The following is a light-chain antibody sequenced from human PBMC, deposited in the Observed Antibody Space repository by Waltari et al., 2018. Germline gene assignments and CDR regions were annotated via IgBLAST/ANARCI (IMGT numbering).Light chain of an antibody. V-gene: IGKV2-28*01. J-gene: IGKJ4*01. CDR2: MGS. CDR1: QSLLHGFGRNF. Sequence: DIVMTQSPLSLPVTPGEPASISCRSSQSLLHGFGRNFLDWYLQKPGQSPQLLIYMGSNWASGVPDRFSGSGSGTYFTLKISRVEAEDVGVYYCMQARQPPYTFGGGTKVEIK. CDR3: MQARQPPYT.